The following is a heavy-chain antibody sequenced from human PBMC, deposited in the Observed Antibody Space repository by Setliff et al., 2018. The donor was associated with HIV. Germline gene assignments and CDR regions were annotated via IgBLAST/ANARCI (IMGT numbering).Heavy chain of an antibody. J-gene: IGHJ4*02. D-gene: IGHD3-22*01. CDR3: ARGDDSTGYCYYYFDY. CDR2: INHSGST. Sequence: SETLSLTCAVHGGSFSGFYWSWIRQLPGKGLEWIGEINHSGSTNYNPALKSRVTISGDTSKNQFSLKLSSVNAADTAVYYCARGDDSTGYCYYYFDYWGQGTLVTVS. V-gene: IGHV4-34*01. CDR1: GGSFSGFY.